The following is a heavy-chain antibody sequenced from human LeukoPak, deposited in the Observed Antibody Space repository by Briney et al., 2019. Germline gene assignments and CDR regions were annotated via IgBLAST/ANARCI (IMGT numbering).Heavy chain of an antibody. CDR1: GYTFTSYG. CDR3: ASSTCSSTSCYTEYAFDI. D-gene: IGHD2-2*02. Sequence: GASVKVSCKASGYTFTSYGISWVRQAPGQGLEWMGWISAYNGNTNYAQKLRGRVTMTTDTSTSTAYMELRSLRSDDTAVYYCASSTCSSTSCYTEYAFDIWGQGTMVTVSS. V-gene: IGHV1-18*01. CDR2: ISAYNGNT. J-gene: IGHJ3*02.